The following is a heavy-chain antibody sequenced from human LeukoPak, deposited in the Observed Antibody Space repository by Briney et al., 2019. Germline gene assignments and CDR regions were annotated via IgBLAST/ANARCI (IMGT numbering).Heavy chain of an antibody. V-gene: IGHV4-34*01. CDR3: ASTTKTGVDLSRHDY. D-gene: IGHD1-14*01. CDR2: INHSGST. J-gene: IGHJ4*02. Sequence: KPSEIRSLTCAVYGGSFSGYYWSWIRQPPGKGLEWIGEINHSGSTNYNPSLKSRLTISVDTSKNQFSLKLSSVTAADTAVYYCASTTKTGVDLSRHDYWGQGTLVTVSS. CDR1: GGSFSGYY.